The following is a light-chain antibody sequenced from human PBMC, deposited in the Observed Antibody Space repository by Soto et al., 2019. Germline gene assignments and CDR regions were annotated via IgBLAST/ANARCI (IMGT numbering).Light chain of an antibody. CDR2: GAS. CDR1: QSVSSSY. J-gene: IGKJ2*01. CDR3: QQYGSSPPNS. V-gene: IGKV3-20*01. Sequence: EIVLTQSPGTLSLSPGERATLSCRASQSVSSSYLAWYQQKPGQAPRLLIYGASSRATGIPDRFSGSESGTDFPLTISRLEPEDFAVYYCQQYGSSPPNSFGQGTKLEIK.